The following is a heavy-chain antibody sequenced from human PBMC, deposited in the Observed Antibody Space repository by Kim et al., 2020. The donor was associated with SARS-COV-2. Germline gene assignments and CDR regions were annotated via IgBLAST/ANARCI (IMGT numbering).Heavy chain of an antibody. V-gene: IGHV3-53*01. D-gene: IGHD6-19*01. CDR2: IYSSGGT. CDR3: STEQGQLSGWRVFDY. Sequence: GGSLRLSCAGSGFTFSTSSMTWVRQSPGKGLEWVAGIYSSGGTNYDAYVAGRLIISLNNSKNAIFHLMISRRVDDEAVYYCSTEQGQLSGWRVFDYWGQG. CDR1: GFTFSTSS. J-gene: IGHJ4*02.